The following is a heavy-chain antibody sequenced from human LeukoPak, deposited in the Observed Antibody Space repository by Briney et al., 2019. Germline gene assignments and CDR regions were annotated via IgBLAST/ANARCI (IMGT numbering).Heavy chain of an antibody. CDR2: VNLNSGGT. J-gene: IGHJ4*02. CDR1: GYTFTDYY. Sequence: ASVKVSSKASGYTFTDYYMYWVRQAPGQGPEWMGWVNLNSGGTQYVQKFQGRVTMTRDTSISTAYMELTSLTSDDTAMYFCARVALAGSRIHLLDNWGQGTLVTVSS. V-gene: IGHV1-2*02. CDR3: ARVALAGSRIHLLDN. D-gene: IGHD5-18*01.